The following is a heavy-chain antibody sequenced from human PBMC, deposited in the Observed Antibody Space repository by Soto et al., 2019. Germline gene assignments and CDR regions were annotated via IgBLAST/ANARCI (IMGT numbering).Heavy chain of an antibody. J-gene: IGHJ4*02. Sequence: ASETLSLTCTVSGGSISSSSYYWGWIRQPPGKGLEWIGSIYYSGSTYYNPSLKSRVTISVDTSKNQFSLKLSSVTAADTAVYYCAREGLYGGNSVDYWGQGTLVTVSS. CDR3: AREGLYGGNSVDY. CDR2: IYYSGST. CDR1: GGSISSSSYY. V-gene: IGHV4-39*02. D-gene: IGHD4-17*01.